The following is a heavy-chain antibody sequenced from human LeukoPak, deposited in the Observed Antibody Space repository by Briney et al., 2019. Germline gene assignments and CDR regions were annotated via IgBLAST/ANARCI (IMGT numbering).Heavy chain of an antibody. CDR2: IYYSGST. J-gene: IGHJ4*02. CDR1: GGSISSSSYY. Sequence: SETLSLTCIVSGGSISSSSYYWGWIRQPPGKGLEWIVSIYYSGSTDYNPALKSRATISVDTSKNQFSLKLSSVTAADTAVYYCARLYYGDSGYPVDYWGQGTLVTVSS. CDR3: ARLYYGDSGYPVDY. V-gene: IGHV4-39*01. D-gene: IGHD3-22*01.